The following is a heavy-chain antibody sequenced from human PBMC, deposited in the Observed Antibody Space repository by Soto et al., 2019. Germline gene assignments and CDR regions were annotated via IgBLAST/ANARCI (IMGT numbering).Heavy chain of an antibody. Sequence: GGSLRLSCAASGFTFSSYEMNWVRQAPGKGLEWVSYISSSGSTIYYADSVKGRFTISRDNAKNSLYLQMNSLRAEDTAVYYCARLRFPRNYGMDAWGQGTTVTVSS. V-gene: IGHV3-48*03. D-gene: IGHD3-3*01. CDR2: ISSSGSTI. CDR3: ARLRFPRNYGMDA. J-gene: IGHJ6*02. CDR1: GFTFSSYE.